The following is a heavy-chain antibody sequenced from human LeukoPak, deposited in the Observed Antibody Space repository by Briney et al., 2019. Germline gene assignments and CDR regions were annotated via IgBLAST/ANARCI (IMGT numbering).Heavy chain of an antibody. J-gene: IGHJ3*02. V-gene: IGHV3-30-3*01. D-gene: IGHD3-9*01. CDR1: GFTFSSYA. Sequence: PGRSLRLSCAASGFTFSSYAMHWVRQAPGKGLEWVAVISYDGSNKYYADSVKGRFTISRDNSKNTLYLQMNSLRAEDTAVYYCARDRYYDILTGYSDAFDIWGQGTMVTVSS. CDR2: ISYDGSNK. CDR3: ARDRYYDILTGYSDAFDI.